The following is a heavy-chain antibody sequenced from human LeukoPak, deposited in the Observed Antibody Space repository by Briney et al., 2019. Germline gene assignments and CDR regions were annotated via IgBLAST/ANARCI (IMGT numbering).Heavy chain of an antibody. CDR2: ISWNSGSI. CDR1: GFTFDDYA. CDR3: AKDRIGDYDSSGCYFDY. J-gene: IGHJ4*02. V-gene: IGHV3-9*01. Sequence: GGSLRLSCAASGFTFDDYAMHWVRQAPGKGLEWVSGISWNSGSIGYADSAKGRFTISRDNAKNSLYLQMNSLRAEDTALYYCAKDRIGDYDSSGCYFDYWGQGTLVTVSS. D-gene: IGHD3-22*01.